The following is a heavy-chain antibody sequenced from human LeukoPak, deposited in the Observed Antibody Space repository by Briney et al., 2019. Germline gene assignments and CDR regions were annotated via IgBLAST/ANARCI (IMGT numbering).Heavy chain of an antibody. D-gene: IGHD1-14*01. Sequence: PSETLSLTCTVSGGSVSSNFYYWSWIRQPPGKGPEWIGYVHYGGSTNYNLSLKSRVTISLDTSKNQFSLKVTSVTAADTAVYYCTRGLDHAKSGYWGQGTLVTVSS. J-gene: IGHJ4*02. CDR2: VHYGGST. CDR3: TRGLDHAKSGY. V-gene: IGHV4-61*01. CDR1: GGSVSSNFYY.